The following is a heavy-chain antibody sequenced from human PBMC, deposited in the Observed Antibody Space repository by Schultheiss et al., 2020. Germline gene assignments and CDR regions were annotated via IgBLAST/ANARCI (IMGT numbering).Heavy chain of an antibody. D-gene: IGHD3-22*01. Sequence: LSLTCTVSGGSISSSSYYWGWIRQPPGKGLEWIGSIYYSGSTYYNPSLKSRVTISVDTSKNQFSLKLSSVTAADTAVYYCARRYYDSSGYRESDYWGQGTLVTGSS. CDR3: ARRYYDSSGYRESDY. CDR2: IYYSGST. V-gene: IGHV4-39*01. CDR1: GGSISSSSYY. J-gene: IGHJ4*02.